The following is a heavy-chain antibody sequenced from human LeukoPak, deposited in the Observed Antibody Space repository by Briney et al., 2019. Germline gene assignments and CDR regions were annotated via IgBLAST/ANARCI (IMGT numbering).Heavy chain of an antibody. CDR3: ARDSRITIFGVVKYYFVY. D-gene: IGHD3-3*01. V-gene: IGHV1-2*02. CDR1: GYTFTGYY. CDR2: INPNSGGT. Sequence: GASVKVSCKACGYTFTGYYMHWVRQAPGQGLEWMGWINPNSGGTNYAQKFQGRVTMTRDTSISTAYMELSRLRSDDTAVYYCARDSRITIFGVVKYYFVYWGQGTLVTVSS. J-gene: IGHJ4*02.